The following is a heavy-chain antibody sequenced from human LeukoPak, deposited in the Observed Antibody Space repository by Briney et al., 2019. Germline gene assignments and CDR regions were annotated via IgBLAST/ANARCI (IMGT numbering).Heavy chain of an antibody. CDR3: ARGSYSSSWYAYNWFDP. CDR1: GGSISSYY. CDR2: IYYSGST. J-gene: IGHJ5*02. D-gene: IGHD6-13*01. Sequence: SETLSLTCTVSGGSISSYYWSWIRQPPGKGLEWIGYIYYSGSTNYNPSLKSRGTISVDTSKNQFSLKLSSVSAADTAVYYCARGSYSSSWYAYNWFDPWGQGTLVTVSS. V-gene: IGHV4-59*01.